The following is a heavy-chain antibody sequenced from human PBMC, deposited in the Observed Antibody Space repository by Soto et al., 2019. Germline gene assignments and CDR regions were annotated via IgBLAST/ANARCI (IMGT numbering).Heavy chain of an antibody. J-gene: IGHJ6*02. CDR2: IGTAGDP. Sequence: GGSLRLSCASSVFTFSSYDMHWVRQATGEGLEWVSAIGTAGDPYYPGSVKGRFTISRENAKNSLYLQMNSLRAGDTAVYYCARGAARRGPYYYYGMDVWGRGTTVTVSS. D-gene: IGHD6-6*01. CDR1: VFTFSSYD. CDR3: ARGAARRGPYYYYGMDV. V-gene: IGHV3-13*05.